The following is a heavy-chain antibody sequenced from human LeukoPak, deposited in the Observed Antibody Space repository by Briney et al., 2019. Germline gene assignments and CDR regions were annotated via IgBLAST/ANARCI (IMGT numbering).Heavy chain of an antibody. D-gene: IGHD1-26*01. CDR1: GYTFTSYA. J-gene: IGHJ4*02. CDR2: INAGNGNT. CDR3: ARVVGAFPYYFDY. Sequence: GASVKVSCKASGYTFTSYAMHWVRQAPGQRLEWMGWINAGNGNTKYSQKYQGRVTITRDTSASTAYMELSSLRSEDTAVYYCARVVGAFPYYFDYWGQGTLVTVSS. V-gene: IGHV1-3*01.